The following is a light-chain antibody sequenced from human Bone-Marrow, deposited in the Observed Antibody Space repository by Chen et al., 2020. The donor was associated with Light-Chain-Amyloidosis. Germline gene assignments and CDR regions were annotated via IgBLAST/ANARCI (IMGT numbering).Light chain of an antibody. V-gene: IGLV2-14*03. J-gene: IGLJ2*01. CDR1: SSDVGGYNY. CDR2: DVH. Sequence: QSVLTQPASVSGSPGQSITISCSGTSSDVGGYNYVSWYQQHPGTVPKLILYDVHNRPSGVSNRFSGSKSGNTASLTISGLQTEDEADYYCSSYTSNITGVVFGGGTKLTVL. CDR3: SSYTSNITGVV.